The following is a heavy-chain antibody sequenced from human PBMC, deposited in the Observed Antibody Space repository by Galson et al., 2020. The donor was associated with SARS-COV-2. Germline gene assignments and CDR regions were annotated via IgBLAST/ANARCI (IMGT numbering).Heavy chain of an antibody. V-gene: IGHV1-69*13. D-gene: IGHD5-18*01. J-gene: IGHJ4*02. CDR2: IIPIFGTA. CDR1: GGTLSSYA. CDR3: RGLRGYSYSGEDY. Sequence: SETVSCKASGGTLSSYAISWVRQAPGQGLEWMGGIIPIFGTANYAQKFQGRVTITADESTSTAYMELSSLRSEDTAVHYCRGLRGYSYSGEDYGGQGTLVTGSS.